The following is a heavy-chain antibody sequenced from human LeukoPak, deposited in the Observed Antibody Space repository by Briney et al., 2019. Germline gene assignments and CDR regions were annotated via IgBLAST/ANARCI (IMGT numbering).Heavy chain of an antibody. J-gene: IGHJ4*02. Sequence: GGSLRLSCAASGFTFSSYWMSWVRQAPGKGLEWVANIKQDGSEKYYVDSVKGRFTISRDNARNSLYLQMNSLRAEDTAVYYCAKDWKPDGLYDLDHWGQGTLVTVSS. D-gene: IGHD5/OR15-5a*01. V-gene: IGHV3-7*03. CDR3: AKDWKPDGLYDLDH. CDR2: IKQDGSEK. CDR1: GFTFSSYW.